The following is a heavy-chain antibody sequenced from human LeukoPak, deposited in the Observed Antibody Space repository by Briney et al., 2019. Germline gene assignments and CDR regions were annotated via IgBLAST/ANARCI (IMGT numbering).Heavy chain of an antibody. CDR2: ISGDGDST. D-gene: IGHD3-10*02. CDR1: GFTFDDYV. CDR3: VRVYCPGRHRNAFDV. J-gene: IGHJ3*01. Sequence: PGGSLRLSCAASGFTFDDYVLHWVRHASGRGLEWVSLISGDGDSTYYADSVKGRFTISRDNTKNSLYMQMSSLSIEDTGLYYCVRVYCPGRHRNAFDVWGQGTMVTVP. V-gene: IGHV3-43*02.